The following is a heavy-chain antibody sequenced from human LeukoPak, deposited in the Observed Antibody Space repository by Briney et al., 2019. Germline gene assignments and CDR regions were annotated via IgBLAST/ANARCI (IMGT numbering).Heavy chain of an antibody. CDR3: AREGYYYFDY. Sequence: GGSLRLSCAASGFTFSSYEMNWVRQAPGKGLEWVSYISSSGSTIYYADSVKGRFTISRDNAKNSLFLQMNSLRAEDTAFYYCAREGYYYFDYWGQGSLVTVSS. V-gene: IGHV3-48*03. CDR1: GFTFSSYE. CDR2: ISSSGSTI. J-gene: IGHJ4*02. D-gene: IGHD3-22*01.